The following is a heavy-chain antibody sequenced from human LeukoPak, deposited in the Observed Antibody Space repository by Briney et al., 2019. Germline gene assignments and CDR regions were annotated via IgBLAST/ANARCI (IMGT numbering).Heavy chain of an antibody. D-gene: IGHD3-10*01. CDR1: GGSISSYY. Sequence: PSETLSLTCTVSGGSISSYYWSWIRQPAGKGLEWIGRIYTSGSITYNPSLKSRVTMSVDTSKNQFSLKLSSVTAADTAVYYCARDWAGSYVLLWFGEHNWFDPWGQGTLVTVSS. CDR2: IYTSGSI. V-gene: IGHV4-4*07. CDR3: ARDWAGSYVLLWFGEHNWFDP. J-gene: IGHJ5*02.